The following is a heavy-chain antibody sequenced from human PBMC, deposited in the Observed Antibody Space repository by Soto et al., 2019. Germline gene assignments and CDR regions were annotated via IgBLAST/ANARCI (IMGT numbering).Heavy chain of an antibody. Sequence: GGSLRLSCAASGFTFSGSAMHWVLQASGKGLEWVGRIRSKPNSYATAYAASVKGRFTISRDDSKNTAYLQMNSLKTEDTAIYYCTRHIGPTPRSLDYWGQGSLVTVSS. CDR3: TRHIGPTPRSLDY. J-gene: IGHJ4*02. V-gene: IGHV3-73*01. D-gene: IGHD5-12*01. CDR1: GFTFSGSA. CDR2: IRSKPNSYAT.